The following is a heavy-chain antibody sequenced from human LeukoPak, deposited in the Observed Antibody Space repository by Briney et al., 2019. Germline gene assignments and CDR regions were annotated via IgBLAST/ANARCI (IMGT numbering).Heavy chain of an antibody. D-gene: IGHD2-2*01. CDR3: AKDPFSGGSSTSRGYFDY. J-gene: IGHJ4*02. Sequence: GGSLRLSCAASGFTFSSYAMSWVRQAPGKGLEWVSAISGSGGSTYYADSVKGRFTTSRDNSKNTLYLQMNSLRAEDTAVYYCAKDPFSGGSSTSRGYFDYWGQGTLVTVSS. V-gene: IGHV3-23*01. CDR1: GFTFSSYA. CDR2: ISGSGGST.